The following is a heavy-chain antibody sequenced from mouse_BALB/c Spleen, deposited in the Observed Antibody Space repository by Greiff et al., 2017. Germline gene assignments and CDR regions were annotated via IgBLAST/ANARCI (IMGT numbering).Heavy chain of an antibody. D-gene: IGHD1-1*01. CDR1: GFTFSSYT. Sequence: EVQVVESGGGLVQPGGSLKLSCAASGFTFSSYTMSWVRQTPEKRLEWVAYISNGGGSTYYPDTVKGRFTISRDNAKNTLYLQMSSLKSEDTAMYYCASHYYGYYAMDYWGQGTSVTVSS. CDR3: ASHYYGYYAMDY. V-gene: IGHV5-12-2*01. J-gene: IGHJ4*01. CDR2: ISNGGGST.